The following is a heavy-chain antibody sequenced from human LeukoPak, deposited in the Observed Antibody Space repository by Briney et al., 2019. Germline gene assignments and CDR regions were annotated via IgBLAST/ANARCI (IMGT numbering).Heavy chain of an antibody. J-gene: IGHJ3*02. Sequence: GGSLRLSCAASGFTFSSYWMHWVRQAPGKGLVWVSRINTDGSSTSYADSVKGRFTISRDNAKNTLYLQMNSLRAEDTAVYYCARELTMVRGADAFDIWGQGTMVTVSS. CDR2: INTDGSST. V-gene: IGHV3-74*01. CDR1: GFTFSSYW. CDR3: ARELTMVRGADAFDI. D-gene: IGHD3-10*01.